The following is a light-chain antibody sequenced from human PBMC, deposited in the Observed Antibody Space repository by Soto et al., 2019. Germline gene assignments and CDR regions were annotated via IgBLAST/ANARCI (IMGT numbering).Light chain of an antibody. J-gene: IGKJ4*01. V-gene: IGKV1-27*01. CDR2: AAV. Sequence: DIQMTQSPSSLSASVGDRVTITCRASQGISKYLAWYQQKPGKVPKLLIYAAVVLQSGVPSRFSGSGSVTDFTLTISSLQPEDVATYYCQSYISAPLTFGGGTKVEIK. CDR3: QSYISAPLT. CDR1: QGISKY.